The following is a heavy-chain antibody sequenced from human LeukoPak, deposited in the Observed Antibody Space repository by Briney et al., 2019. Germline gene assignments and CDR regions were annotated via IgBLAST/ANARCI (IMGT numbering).Heavy chain of an antibody. CDR1: GFTFSSYA. D-gene: IGHD2-2*01. V-gene: IGHV3-30-3*01. Sequence: GGSLRLSCAASGFTFSSYAMHWVRQAPGKGLEWVAVISYDGSNKYYADSVKGRFTISRDNSKNTLYLQMNSLRAEDTAVYYCARDKPPRYCSSTSCSYYYYYYMDVWGKGTTVTVSS. CDR2: ISYDGSNK. J-gene: IGHJ6*03. CDR3: ARDKPPRYCSSTSCSYYYYYYMDV.